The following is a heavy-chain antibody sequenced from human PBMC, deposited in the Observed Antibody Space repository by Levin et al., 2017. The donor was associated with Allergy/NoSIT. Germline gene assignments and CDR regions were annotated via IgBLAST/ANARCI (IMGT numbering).Heavy chain of an antibody. Sequence: GESLKISCKTSGYTFSIHYMHWVRQAPGQGLEWMGWINPANGGTSYAQKFKGRVTMTRDTSLATIYMELRGLKLDDTAIYFCARDRSYHGSGKQHWGQGTLVTVSS. CDR1: GYTFSIHY. CDR3: ARDRSYHGSGKQH. D-gene: IGHD3-10*01. J-gene: IGHJ4*02. V-gene: IGHV1-2*02. CDR2: INPANGGT.